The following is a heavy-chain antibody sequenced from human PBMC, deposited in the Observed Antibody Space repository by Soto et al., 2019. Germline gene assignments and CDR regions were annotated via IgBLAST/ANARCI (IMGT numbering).Heavy chain of an antibody. CDR3: ARAYGDYVFDY. Sequence: SETLSLTRTVSGGSISSGDYYWSWIRQPPGKGLEWIGYIYYSGSTYYNPSLKSRVTISVDTSKNQFSLKLSSVTAADTAVYYCARAYGDYVFDYWGQGTLVTVSS. CDR1: GGSISSGDYY. D-gene: IGHD4-17*01. CDR2: IYYSGST. J-gene: IGHJ4*02. V-gene: IGHV4-30-4*01.